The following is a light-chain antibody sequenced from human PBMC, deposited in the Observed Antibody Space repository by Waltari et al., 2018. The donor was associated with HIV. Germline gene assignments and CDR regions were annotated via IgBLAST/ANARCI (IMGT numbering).Light chain of an antibody. V-gene: IGLV1-51*01. J-gene: IGLJ2*01. CDR3: GTWDTSLSAGV. CDR2: DNN. Sequence: QSVLTQPPAVSAAPGQTVTISCSGSSSNIAHNYVSWYQQLPGTAPKLLIYDNNRRSSGIPDRFAGSKSGTSATLAIAGLQTGDEADYYCGTWDTSLSAGVFGGGTKVTVL. CDR1: SSNIAHNY.